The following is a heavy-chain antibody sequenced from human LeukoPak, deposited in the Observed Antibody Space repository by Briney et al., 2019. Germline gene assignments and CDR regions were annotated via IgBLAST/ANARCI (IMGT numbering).Heavy chain of an antibody. J-gene: IGHJ6*02. D-gene: IGHD5-12*01. V-gene: IGHV1-69*02. CDR3: ARRTMNSGYDSQRYYYYYYGMDV. CDR2: IIPILGIX. Sequence: GXXLEXXXSIIPILGIXNYAQKFQGRVTITADKSTSTAYMELSSLRSEDTAVYYCARRTMNSGYDSQRYYYYYYGMDVWGQGTTVTVSS.